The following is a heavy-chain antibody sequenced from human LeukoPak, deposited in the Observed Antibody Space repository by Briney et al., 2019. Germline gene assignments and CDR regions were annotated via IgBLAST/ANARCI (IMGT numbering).Heavy chain of an antibody. Sequence: SGPALVKPTQSLTLTCTFSGFSLSTNGMCVSWIRQPPGKALEWLARIDWDDDKYYSTSLKTRLTISKDTSKNQVVLTMTNMDPVDTATYYCARIRIAAGYFNSGGQGTRATVSS. CDR3: ARIRIAAGYFNS. D-gene: IGHD6-13*01. CDR2: IDWDDDK. V-gene: IGHV2-70*11. J-gene: IGHJ4*02. CDR1: GFSLSTNGMC.